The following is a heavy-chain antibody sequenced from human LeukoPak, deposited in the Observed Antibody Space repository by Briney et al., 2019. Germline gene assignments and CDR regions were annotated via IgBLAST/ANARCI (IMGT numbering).Heavy chain of an antibody. J-gene: IGHJ4*02. CDR2: ISSSGNYI. Sequence: GGSLRLSCAASRFTFSIYIMNWVRQAPGKGLEWVSFISSSGNYIYYADSVKGRFTISRDNAKNSIYLQMNSLRAEDTAVYYCVREDYGGNSVFDSWGQGTLVTVSS. CDR1: RFTFSIYI. D-gene: IGHD4-23*01. CDR3: VREDYGGNSVFDS. V-gene: IGHV3-21*01.